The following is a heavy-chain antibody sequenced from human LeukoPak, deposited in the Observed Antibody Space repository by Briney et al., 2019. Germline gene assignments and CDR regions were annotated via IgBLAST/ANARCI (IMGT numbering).Heavy chain of an antibody. CDR1: GGSITGYY. CDR3: ARGNILTGYCFDF. CDR2: IHYTGAT. D-gene: IGHD3-9*01. Sequence: SETLSLTCAVYGGSITGYYWSWIRQTPGRGLEWVGEIHYTGATSYNPSLKSRATISTDTSKNQFFLRLSSVTAADTAVYYCARGNILTGYCFDFWGQGALVTVSS. V-gene: IGHV4-34*01. J-gene: IGHJ4*02.